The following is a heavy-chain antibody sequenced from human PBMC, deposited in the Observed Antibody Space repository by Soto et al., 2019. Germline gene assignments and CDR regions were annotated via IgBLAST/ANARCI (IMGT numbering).Heavy chain of an antibody. CDR2: IYYSGST. D-gene: IGHD3-10*01. V-gene: IGHV4-39*01. CDR3: ASGAALDGPNYYYYGMDV. CDR1: GGSISSSSYY. J-gene: IGHJ6*02. Sequence: SETLSLTCTVSGGSISSSSYYWGWIRQPPGKGLEWIGSIYYSGSTYYNPSLKSRVTISVDTSKNQFSLKLSSVTAADTAVYYCASGAALDGPNYYYYGMDVWGQGTKVTVSS.